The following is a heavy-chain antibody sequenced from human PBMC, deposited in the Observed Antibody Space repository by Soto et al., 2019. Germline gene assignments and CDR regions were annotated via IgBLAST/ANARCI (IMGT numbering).Heavy chain of an antibody. V-gene: IGHV3-49*03. J-gene: IGHJ4*02. CDR1: GFTFGDYA. CDR3: TRGGSSSGVAAAGGITGTTLFDY. Sequence: GGSLRLSCTASGFTFGDYAMSWFRQAPGKGLEWVGFIRSKAYGGTTEYAASVKGRFTISRDDSKSIAYLQMNSLKTEDTAVYYCTRGGSSSGVAAAGGITGTTLFDYWGQGTLVTVSS. CDR2: IRSKAYGGTT. D-gene: IGHD1-20*01.